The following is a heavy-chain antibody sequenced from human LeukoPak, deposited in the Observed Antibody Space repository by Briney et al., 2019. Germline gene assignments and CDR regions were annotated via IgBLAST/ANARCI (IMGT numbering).Heavy chain of an antibody. V-gene: IGHV1-2*02. CDR2: INPNSGAT. CDR3: ARRTTPESGDLDY. Sequence: ASVKVSCKASGYIFTLYHIHWVRQAPGQGLEWMAWINPNSGATEYAQKFQGRITMTRDTFIDTAYMEVNSLRSDDTAVYYCARRTTPESGDLDYWGQGTPLTVSS. D-gene: IGHD4-11*01. J-gene: IGHJ4*02. CDR1: GYIFTLYH.